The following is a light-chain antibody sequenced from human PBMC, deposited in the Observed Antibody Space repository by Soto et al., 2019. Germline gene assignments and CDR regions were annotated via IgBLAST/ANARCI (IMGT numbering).Light chain of an antibody. CDR2: DAS. J-gene: IGKJ1*01. CDR3: HQYGSSPAT. CDR1: QSVSRSF. V-gene: IGKV3-20*01. Sequence: EIVLTQSPGTLSLSPGERATLSCRASQSVSRSFLAWYQQRPGQAPRLLIYDASSRATGIPDRFSGSGSGTDFTLTISRLEPEDCAVYYCHQYGSSPATFGQGTKVDI.